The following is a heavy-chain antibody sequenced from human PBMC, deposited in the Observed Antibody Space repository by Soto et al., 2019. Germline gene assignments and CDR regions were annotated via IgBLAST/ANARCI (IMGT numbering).Heavy chain of an antibody. D-gene: IGHD2-15*01. V-gene: IGHV3-23*01. CDR2: ITGSTGNT. CDR1: GFTFSSYA. CDR3: AKGTRASCSGASCYPSDY. J-gene: IGHJ4*02. Sequence: PGGSLRLSCAASGFTFSSYAMSWVRQAPGKGLEWVSAITGSTGNTYYADSVKGRFTIYRDNFKNTLYLQMNSLRAEDTAVFYCAKGTRASCSGASCYPSDYWGQGTQVTGSS.